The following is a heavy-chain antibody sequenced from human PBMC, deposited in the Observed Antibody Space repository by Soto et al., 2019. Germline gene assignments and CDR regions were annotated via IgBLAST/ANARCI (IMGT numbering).Heavy chain of an antibody. CDR1: GFTFTRYS. J-gene: IGHJ3*02. D-gene: IGHD3-22*01. Sequence: PGGSLRLSCAASGFTFTRYSMNWVRQAPGKGLEWVSSISSSSSYIYFADSVKGRFTISRDNAKNSLYLQMNSLRAEDTAVYYCARGGYYDYDAFDIWGQGTMVTASS. CDR2: ISSSSSYI. CDR3: ARGGYYDYDAFDI. V-gene: IGHV3-21*01.